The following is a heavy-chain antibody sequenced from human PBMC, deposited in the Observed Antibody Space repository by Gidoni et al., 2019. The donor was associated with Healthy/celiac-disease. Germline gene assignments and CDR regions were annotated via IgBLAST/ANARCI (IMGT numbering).Heavy chain of an antibody. D-gene: IGHD3-10*01. J-gene: IGHJ5*02. CDR3: ARTMVRGTLNWFDP. CDR1: VCSISSGSYY. Sequence: QVQLQESGPGLVKPSQTLSLTCTVSVCSISSGSYYWSWIRQPAGKGLEWIGRIYTSGSTNYNPSLKSRVTISVDTSKNQFSLKLSSVTAADTAVYYCARTMVRGTLNWFDPWGQGTLVTVSS. CDR2: IYTSGST. V-gene: IGHV4-61*02.